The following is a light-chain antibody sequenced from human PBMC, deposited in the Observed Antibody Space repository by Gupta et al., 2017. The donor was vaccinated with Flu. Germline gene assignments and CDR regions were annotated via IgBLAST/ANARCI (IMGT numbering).Light chain of an antibody. CDR1: QSLLHSNGYNY. V-gene: IGKV2-28*01. CDR2: LGS. Sequence: DIVMTQSPLSLPVTPGEPASISCRSSQSLLHSNGYNYLDWYLQKPGQSPQLLIYLGSNRASGVPDRFSGSGSGTDFTLKISRVEAEDFGVYYCMQALQTKYSFGQRTKLEIK. CDR3: MQALQTKYS. J-gene: IGKJ2*03.